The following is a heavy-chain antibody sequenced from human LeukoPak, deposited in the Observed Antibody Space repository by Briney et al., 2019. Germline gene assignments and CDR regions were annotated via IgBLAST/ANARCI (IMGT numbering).Heavy chain of an antibody. J-gene: IGHJ4*02. CDR2: IKQDGSEV. Sequence: GGSLRLSCVGSGFTFSSHWMSWGRQAPGKGLEWVANIKQDGSEVDYVESVKGRFTISRDNAKNSLSLQMNSLRAEDTAVYYCARDFIWGQGTLVTVSS. CDR1: GFTFSSHW. V-gene: IGHV3-7*05. D-gene: IGHD3-10*01. CDR3: ARDFI.